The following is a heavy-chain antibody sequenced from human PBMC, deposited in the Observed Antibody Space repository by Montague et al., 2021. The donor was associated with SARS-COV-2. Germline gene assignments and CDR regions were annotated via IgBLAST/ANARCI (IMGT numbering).Heavy chain of an antibody. CDR3: ARVTLGGRDGRTRQYEGLDS. Sequence: SEILSLTCTVSGGSISRYFWNWIRQTPGKGLEWMGYVHDIESSIYNPSLQSRITILLDTPKNQFSLRLNAVTAADTAVYYCARVTLGGRDGRTRQYEGLDSWGQGILVTVSS. D-gene: IGHD3-16*01. V-gene: IGHV4-59*01. J-gene: IGHJ4*02. CDR1: GGSISRYF. CDR2: VHDIESS.